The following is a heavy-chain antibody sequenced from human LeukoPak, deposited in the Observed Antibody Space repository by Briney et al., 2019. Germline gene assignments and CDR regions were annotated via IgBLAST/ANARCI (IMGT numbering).Heavy chain of an antibody. CDR2: IKSKTDGGTT. CDR3: ATGQQLVPDY. J-gene: IGHJ4*02. Sequence: GGSLRLSCAASGFTFTSAWMTWVRQAPGKGLELVGRIKSKTDGGTTDYAAPVKGRITISRDDSKNALYLQMNSLKTEDTAVYYCATGQQLVPDYWGQGTLVTVSS. V-gene: IGHV3-15*01. D-gene: IGHD6-6*01. CDR1: GFTFTSAW.